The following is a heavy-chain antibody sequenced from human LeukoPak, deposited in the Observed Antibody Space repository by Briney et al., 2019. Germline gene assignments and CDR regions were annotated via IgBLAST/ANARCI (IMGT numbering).Heavy chain of an antibody. D-gene: IGHD6-13*01. Sequence: GSLRLSCAASGFTFSSYAMSWVRQAPGKGLEWVSAISGSGGSTYYADSVKGRFTISRDNSKNTLYLQMNSLRAEDTAVYYCAKELGMAAAGKTFFDNWGQGTLVTVSS. J-gene: IGHJ4*02. CDR3: AKELGMAAAGKTFFDN. CDR1: GFTFSSYA. CDR2: ISGSGGST. V-gene: IGHV3-23*01.